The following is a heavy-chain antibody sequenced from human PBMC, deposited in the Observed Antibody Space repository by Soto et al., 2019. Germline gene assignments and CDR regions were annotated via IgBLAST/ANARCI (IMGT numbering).Heavy chain of an antibody. D-gene: IGHD3-9*01. V-gene: IGHV4-34*01. Sequence: QVQLQQWGAGLLKPSETLSLTCAVYGGSFSGYYWSWIRQPPGTGLEWIVEINHSGTTSYSPSLTSRVTLSVDTTKTQFSLRLSSVTAADTAVYYCARVGLRDFEPFDYWGQRTLVTVSS. CDR1: GGSFSGYY. J-gene: IGHJ4*02. CDR3: ARVGLRDFEPFDY. CDR2: INHSGTT.